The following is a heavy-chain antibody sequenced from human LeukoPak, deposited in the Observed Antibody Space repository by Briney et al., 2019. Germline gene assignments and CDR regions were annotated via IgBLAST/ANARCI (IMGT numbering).Heavy chain of an antibody. J-gene: IGHJ4*02. CDR2: ITGNAVTT. V-gene: IGHV3-23*01. CDR3: AKDFDGDYAMDY. D-gene: IGHD4-17*01. CDR1: GFTFSSYA. Sequence: GGSLRLSCAASGFTFSSYAMSWVRQAPGKGLEWVSTITGNAVTTYYADSVKGRFTISRDNSKNTLYLQMISLRVEDTAVYYCAKDFDGDYAMDYWGQGTLVTVSS.